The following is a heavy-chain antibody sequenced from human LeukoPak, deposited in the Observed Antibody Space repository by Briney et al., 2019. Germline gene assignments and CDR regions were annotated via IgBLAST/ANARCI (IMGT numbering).Heavy chain of an antibody. CDR3: ARDRQQYYDILTGSTRGIDY. J-gene: IGHJ4*02. Sequence: GGSLRLSCAASGFTFSSYGMHWVRQAPGKGLEWVAVIWYDGSNKYYADSVKGRFTISRDNSKNTLYLQMSSLRAEDTAVYYCARDRQQYYDILTGSTRGIDYWGQGTLVTVSS. D-gene: IGHD3-9*01. CDR2: IWYDGSNK. V-gene: IGHV3-33*01. CDR1: GFTFSSYG.